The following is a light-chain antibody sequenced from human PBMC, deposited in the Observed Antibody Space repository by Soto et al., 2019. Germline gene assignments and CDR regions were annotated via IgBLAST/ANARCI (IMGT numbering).Light chain of an antibody. CDR2: KAS. J-gene: IGKJ1*01. Sequence: DIQMTQSASTLSASVGDRVTITCRASQSISSWLAWYQQKPGKAPKLLIYKASSLESGVPSRFSGSGSGTEFTLTISSLQRDDFATYYCQQYNSFRTFGQGTKVEIK. CDR3: QQYNSFRT. CDR1: QSISSW. V-gene: IGKV1-5*03.